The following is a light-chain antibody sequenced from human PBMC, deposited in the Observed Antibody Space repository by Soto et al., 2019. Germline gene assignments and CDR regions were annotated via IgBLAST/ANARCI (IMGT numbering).Light chain of an antibody. CDR3: SAWDGSLHTVL. CDR1: NSNIGSIT. CDR2: SHT. Sequence: QFVLTQPPSVSGTPGQRVTISCSGSNSNIGSITVNWYLQRPGTAPKLLVYSHTLRPSGVPDRFSGSKSGTSASLAISGLQSEDEGDYYCSAWDGSLHTVLFGGGTKLTVL. J-gene: IGLJ2*01. V-gene: IGLV1-44*01.